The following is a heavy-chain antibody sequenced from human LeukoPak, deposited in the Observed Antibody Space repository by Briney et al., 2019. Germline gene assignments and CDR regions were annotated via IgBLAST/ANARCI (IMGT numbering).Heavy chain of an antibody. CDR1: GYTFTSYG. CDR2: ISAYNGNT. D-gene: IGHD3-3*01. V-gene: IGHV1-18*01. CDR3: ARAPLTIFGAIYYYYGMDV. Sequence: GASVKVSCKASGYTFTSYGISWVRQAPGQGLEWMGWISAYNGNTNYAQKFQGRVTITADESTSTAYMELSSLRSEDTAVYYCARAPLTIFGAIYYYYGMDVWGQGTTVTVSS. J-gene: IGHJ6*02.